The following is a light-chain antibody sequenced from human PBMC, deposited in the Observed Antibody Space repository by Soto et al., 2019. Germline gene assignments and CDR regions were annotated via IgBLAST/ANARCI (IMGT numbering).Light chain of an antibody. J-gene: IGKJ5*01. CDR1: QSVSSSY. CDR2: GAS. Sequence: EIVLTQSPGTLSLSPGERATLSCRASQSVSSSYLAWYQQKPGQAPRLLIYGASSRATGIPDRFSGSGSGTDFTLTISRLETEDFAVYYCQQYGSSPRINLGQGTRLEIK. V-gene: IGKV3-20*01. CDR3: QQYGSSPRIN.